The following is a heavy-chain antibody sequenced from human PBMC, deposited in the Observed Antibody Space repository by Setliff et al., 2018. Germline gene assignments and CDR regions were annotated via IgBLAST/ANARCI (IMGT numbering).Heavy chain of an antibody. CDR2: IYSSGST. Sequence: SETLSLTCTVSGRSVSRDSDLWNWIRRSAGNKLEWIGHIYSSGSTEYNPSLKSRVTMSIDTSTSTVYMELSGLSSQDTAVYYCARDGERYSGSSWLDSWGQGTLVTVSS. CDR3: ARDGERYSGSSWLDS. V-gene: IGHV4-61*10. D-gene: IGHD6-6*01. CDR1: GRSVSRDSDL. J-gene: IGHJ5*01.